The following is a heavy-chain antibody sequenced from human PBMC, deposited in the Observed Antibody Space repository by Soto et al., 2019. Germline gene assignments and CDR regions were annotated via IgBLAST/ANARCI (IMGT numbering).Heavy chain of an antibody. Sequence: EVQLLASGGALVRPGGSMRCSCVASEFSFSTYAMSWVRQAPGQGLEWVSGIRCSGTETHYADSVKGRFTISRDNSENTVYLEMHSLHVGDTAVYYCARSAVAEGVVGFDTWGQGTLVTVSS. CDR3: ARSAVAEGVVGFDT. CDR1: EFSFSTYA. D-gene: IGHD2-15*01. V-gene: IGHV3-23*01. J-gene: IGHJ5*02. CDR2: IRCSGTET.